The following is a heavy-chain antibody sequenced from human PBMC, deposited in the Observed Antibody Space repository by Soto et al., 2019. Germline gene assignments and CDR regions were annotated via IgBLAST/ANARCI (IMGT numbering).Heavy chain of an antibody. V-gene: IGHV5-10-1*01. CDR3: ARHTGVDIALSDYYYYGMYV. D-gene: IGHD5-12*01. Sequence: GESLKISCKGSGYSFTSYWISWVRQMPGKGLEWMGRIDPSDSYTNYSPSFQGHVTISADKSISTAYLQWSSLKASDTAMYYCARHTGVDIALSDYYYYGMYVWGQGTTVTVSS. CDR1: GYSFTSYW. J-gene: IGHJ6*02. CDR2: IDPSDSYT.